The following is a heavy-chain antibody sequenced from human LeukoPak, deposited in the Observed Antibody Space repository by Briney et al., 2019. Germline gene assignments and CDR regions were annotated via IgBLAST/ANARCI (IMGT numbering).Heavy chain of an antibody. D-gene: IGHD3-22*01. CDR2: ISAYNGNT. CDR1: DYTFTSYG. J-gene: IGHJ5*02. V-gene: IGHV1-18*01. Sequence: ASVKVSCKASDYTFTSYGISWVRQAPGQGLEWMGWISAYNGNTNYAQKLQGRVTMTTDTSTSTAYMELRSLRSDDTAVYYCARVFGVYYYDSSGYYYAADWFDPWGQGTLVTVSS. CDR3: ARVFGVYYYDSSGYYYAADWFDP.